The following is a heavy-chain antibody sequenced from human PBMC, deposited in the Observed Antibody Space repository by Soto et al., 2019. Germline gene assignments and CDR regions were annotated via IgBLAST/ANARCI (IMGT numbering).Heavy chain of an antibody. CDR2: ISGSGNSI. J-gene: IGHJ3*02. Sequence: EVQLVESGGGLVKPGGSLRLSCAASGFTFSSYSMNWVRQAPGKGLEWVSSISGSGNSIYSADSVKGRFTFSRDNAKNSLYLQRNSLRAEDTAVYYCARDVTLVRDHDAFDIWGQGTMVTVSS. CDR3: ARDVTLVRDHDAFDI. CDR1: GFTFSSYS. V-gene: IGHV3-21*01. D-gene: IGHD1-1*01.